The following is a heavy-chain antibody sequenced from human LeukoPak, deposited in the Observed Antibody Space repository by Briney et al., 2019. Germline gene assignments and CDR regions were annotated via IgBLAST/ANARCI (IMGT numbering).Heavy chain of an antibody. CDR3: ASTNVYYYDSSGLYYFDY. CDR1: GFTFDDYG. CDR2: INWNGGST. V-gene: IGHV3-20*01. J-gene: IGHJ4*02. D-gene: IGHD3-22*01. Sequence: GGSLRLSCAASGFTFDDYGMSWVRQAPGKGLEWVSGINWNGGSTGYADSVKGRFTISRDNAKNSLYLQMNSLRAEDTALYHCASTNVYYYDSSGLYYFDYWGQGTLVTVSS.